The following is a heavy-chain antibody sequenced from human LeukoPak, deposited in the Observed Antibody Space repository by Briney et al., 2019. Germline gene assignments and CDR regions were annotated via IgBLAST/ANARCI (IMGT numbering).Heavy chain of an antibody. J-gene: IGHJ6*02. CDR1: GGTFSSYA. V-gene: IGHV1-69*04. CDR3: AREADDSSGYFYYYYGMDV. CDR2: IIPILGIA. D-gene: IGHD3-22*01. Sequence: ASVKVSCKASGGTFSSYAISWVRQAPGQGLERMGRIIPILGIANYAQKFQGRVTITADKSTSTAYMELSSLRSEDTAVYYCAREADDSSGYFYYYYGMDVWGQGTTVTVSS.